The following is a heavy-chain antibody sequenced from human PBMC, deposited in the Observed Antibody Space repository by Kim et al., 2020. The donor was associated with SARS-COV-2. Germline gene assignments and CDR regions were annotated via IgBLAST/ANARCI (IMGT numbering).Heavy chain of an antibody. V-gene: IGHV3-30*18. J-gene: IGHJ5*02. CDR3: TKDVRSEAAASTS. CDR2: VSFDGIKK. CDR1: GFTFSNNG. D-gene: IGHD6-13*01. Sequence: GGSLRLSCAASGFTFSNNGMHWVRQAPGKGLEWVAVVSFDGIKKYYSDSVKGRFTISRDNSKNTLSLQMNSLRADDTAIYYCTKDVRSEAAASTSWGLGTLVTVSS.